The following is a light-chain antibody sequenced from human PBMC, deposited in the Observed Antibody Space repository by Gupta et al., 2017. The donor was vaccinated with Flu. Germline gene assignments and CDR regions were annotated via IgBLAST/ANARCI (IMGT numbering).Light chain of an antibody. Sequence: VTPGQPASIFCKSTQSLVHSDGKTYFYWYLQRPGQPPQLLIYEVSNRGSGVPDRFSGSGSGTDFTLKISRVEAEDVGVYYCMQTVQLPWTFGEGTRVEIK. CDR1: QSLVHSDGKTY. J-gene: IGKJ1*01. V-gene: IGKV2D-29*01. CDR2: EVS. CDR3: MQTVQLPWT.